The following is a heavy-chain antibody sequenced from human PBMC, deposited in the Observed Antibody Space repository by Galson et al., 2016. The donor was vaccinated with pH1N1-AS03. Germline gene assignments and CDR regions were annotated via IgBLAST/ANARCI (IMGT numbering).Heavy chain of an antibody. Sequence: SLRLSCAASGFTFSNLWMHWVRQGPGKGLVWVARVNGDGSSTTYADSVKGRFTISRDNAKNTVYLQMNSLRADDTAVYYCARSQYPGTPRGGLDVWGQGTTVTVSS. J-gene: IGHJ6*02. CDR3: ARSQYPGTPRGGLDV. CDR1: GFTFSNLW. V-gene: IGHV3-74*01. D-gene: IGHD2-15*01. CDR2: VNGDGSST.